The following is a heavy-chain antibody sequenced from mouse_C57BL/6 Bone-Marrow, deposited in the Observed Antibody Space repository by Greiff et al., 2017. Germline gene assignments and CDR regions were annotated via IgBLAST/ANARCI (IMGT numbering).Heavy chain of an antibody. CDR3: ARSYYYGPLVFDY. CDR2: ISSGSSTI. Sequence: LVESGGGLVKPGGSLKLSCAASGFTFSDYGMHWVRQAPEKGLEWVAYISSGSSTIYYADTVKGRFTISRDNAKNTLFLQMTSLRSEDTAMYYCARSYYYGPLVFDYWGQGTTLTVSS. D-gene: IGHD1-1*01. CDR1: GFTFSDYG. V-gene: IGHV5-17*01. J-gene: IGHJ2*01.